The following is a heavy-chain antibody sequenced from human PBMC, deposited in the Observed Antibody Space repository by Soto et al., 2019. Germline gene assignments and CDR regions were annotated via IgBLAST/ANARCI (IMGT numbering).Heavy chain of an antibody. J-gene: IGHJ4*02. CDR2: ISSDGSNK. D-gene: IGHD3-22*01. CDR3: VGGYYFGDY. Sequence: QVQLVESGGGVVQPGRSLRLSCAASGFTFSSYGMHWVRQVPGKGLEWVAVISSDGSNKYYADSVKGRFTISRDNSKNTLYLQMNSLRAEDTAVYYCVGGYYFGDYWGQGTLVTVSS. V-gene: IGHV3-30*03. CDR1: GFTFSSYG.